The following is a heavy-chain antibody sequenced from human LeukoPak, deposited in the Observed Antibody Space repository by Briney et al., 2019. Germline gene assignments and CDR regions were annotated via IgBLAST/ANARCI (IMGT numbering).Heavy chain of an antibody. Sequence: SETPSLTCAVYGGSFSGYYWSWIRQPPGKGLEWIGEINHSGSTNYNPSLKSRVTISVDTSKNQFSLKLSSVTAADTAVYYCARRSSNYYGSGSYRYWGQGTLVTVSS. J-gene: IGHJ4*02. CDR1: GGSFSGYY. D-gene: IGHD3-10*01. V-gene: IGHV4-34*01. CDR3: ARRSSNYYGSGSYRY. CDR2: INHSGST.